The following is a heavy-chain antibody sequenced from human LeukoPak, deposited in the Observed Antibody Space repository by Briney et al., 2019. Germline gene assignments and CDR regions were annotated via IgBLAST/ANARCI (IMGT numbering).Heavy chain of an antibody. Sequence: GRSLRLSCAASGFTFSSYGMHWVRQAPGKGLEWVAVISYDGSNKYYADSVKGRFTISRDNSKNTLYLQMNSLRAEDTAVYYCAKENEDWDYYGMDVWGQGTTVTVSS. V-gene: IGHV3-30*18. D-gene: IGHD3/OR15-3a*01. CDR1: GFTFSSYG. CDR2: ISYDGSNK. J-gene: IGHJ6*02. CDR3: AKENEDWDYYGMDV.